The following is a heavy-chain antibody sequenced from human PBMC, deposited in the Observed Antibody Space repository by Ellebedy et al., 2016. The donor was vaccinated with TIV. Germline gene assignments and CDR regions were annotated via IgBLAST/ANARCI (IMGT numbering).Heavy chain of an antibody. CDR3: AKVRSYCGSTTCLTPHGLDV. Sequence: GESLKISCAASGFTFSNYAMSWVRQAPGKGLEWVSGISGSGGSTYYAESVKGRFTISRDNSKNTLYLQMNSVRAEDTSVYYCAKVRSYCGSTTCLTPHGLDVWGQGTTVTVSS. V-gene: IGHV3-23*01. J-gene: IGHJ6*02. D-gene: IGHD2-2*01. CDR2: ISGSGGST. CDR1: GFTFSNYA.